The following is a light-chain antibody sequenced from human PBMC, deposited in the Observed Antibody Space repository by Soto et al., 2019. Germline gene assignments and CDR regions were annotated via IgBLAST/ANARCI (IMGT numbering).Light chain of an antibody. CDR1: QSISSY. V-gene: IGKV1-39*01. J-gene: IGKJ4*01. CDR2: AAS. CDR3: QQSYSTPLT. Sequence: DIQMTQSPSSLSASVGDRVTITSRASQSISSYLNWYQQKPGKAHKLLIYAASSLQSGVPSRFSGSGSGTDFTLTISSLQPEDFATYYCQQSYSTPLTFGGGTKVEIK.